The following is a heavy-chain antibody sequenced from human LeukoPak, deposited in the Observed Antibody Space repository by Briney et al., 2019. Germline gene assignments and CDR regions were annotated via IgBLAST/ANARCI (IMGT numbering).Heavy chain of an antibody. D-gene: IGHD6-19*01. CDR3: ATKQWLAPPPDS. V-gene: IGHV3-7*01. CDR1: GFNFIYYS. CDR2: INKDGSEK. J-gene: IGHJ4*02. Sequence: GGSLRLSCAASGFNFIYYSMTWVRQAPRKGLVRVANINKDGSEKYYVDSVEGRFSISRDNADNTMFLQMNSVRDEDTAVYYCATKQWLAPPPDSWGQGTPVTVSS.